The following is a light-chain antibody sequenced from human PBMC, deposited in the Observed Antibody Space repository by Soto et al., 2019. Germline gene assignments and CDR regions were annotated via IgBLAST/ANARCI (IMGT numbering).Light chain of an antibody. V-gene: IGKV3-15*01. J-gene: IGKJ3*01. CDR3: QQYGTSPFT. Sequence: EIVMTQSPATLSVSPGERATLSCRASQSVSSNLAWYQQKPGQAPRLLIYGASTRATGIPARFGGSGSGTDFTLTISRLEPEDFAVYYCQQYGTSPFTFGPGTKVDLK. CDR2: GAS. CDR1: QSVSSN.